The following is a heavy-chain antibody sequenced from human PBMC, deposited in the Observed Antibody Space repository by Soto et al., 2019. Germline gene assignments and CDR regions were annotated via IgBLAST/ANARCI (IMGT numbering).Heavy chain of an antibody. CDR1: GFSFTNHW. J-gene: IGHJ3*01. Sequence: EMQLEESGGGLVQPGGSRRLSCEASGFSFTNHWMSWVRQAPGKGLEWLANIKQDGGETYYLESVKGRFSTSRDNAKDSVYLQMSGLRAEDTAVYYCARHGFHRDALDLWGQGTLVTVSS. CDR2: IKQDGGET. CDR3: ARHGFHRDALDL. V-gene: IGHV3-7*03. D-gene: IGHD2-2*03.